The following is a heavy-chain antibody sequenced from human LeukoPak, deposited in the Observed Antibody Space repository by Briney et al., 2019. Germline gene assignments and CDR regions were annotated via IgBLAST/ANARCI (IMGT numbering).Heavy chain of an antibody. CDR3: ARDYHDYGGNAYFDY. D-gene: IGHD4-23*01. CDR1: GYTFTSYY. CDR2: INPSGGST. Sequence: GASVKVSCKASGYTFTSYYMHRVRQAPGQGLEWMGIINPSGGSTSYAQKFQGRVTMTRDTSTSTVYMELSSLRSEDTAVYYCARDYHDYGGNAYFDYWGQGTLVTVSS. J-gene: IGHJ4*02. V-gene: IGHV1-46*01.